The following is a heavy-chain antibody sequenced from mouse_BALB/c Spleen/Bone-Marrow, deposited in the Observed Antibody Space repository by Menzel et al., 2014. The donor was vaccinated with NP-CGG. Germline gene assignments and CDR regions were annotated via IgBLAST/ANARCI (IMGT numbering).Heavy chain of an antibody. D-gene: IGHD1-1*01. CDR3: ARPYYGRAMDY. CDR2: IAPGSGST. J-gene: IGHJ4*01. V-gene: IGHV1S41*01. CDR1: GYTFTSYW. Sequence: DLVKPGASVKLSCKASGYTFTSYWINWIKQRPGQGLEWIGRIAPGSGSTYYDEMFKGKATLTVDTSSSTAYIQLSSLSSEDSAVYFCARPYYGRAMDYWGQRTSVTVSS.